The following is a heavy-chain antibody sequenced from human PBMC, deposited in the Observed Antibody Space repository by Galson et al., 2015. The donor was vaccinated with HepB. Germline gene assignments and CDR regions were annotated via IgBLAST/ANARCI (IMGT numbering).Heavy chain of an antibody. D-gene: IGHD3-9*01. CDR3: AREIGETAKYYDILTGYHAFDI. Sequence: SVKVSCKASGYTFTSYGISWVRQAPGRGLEWMGWISAYNGNTNYAQKLQGRVTMTTDTSTSTAYMELRSLRSDDTAVYYCAREIGETAKYYDILTGYHAFDIWGQGTMVTVSS. J-gene: IGHJ3*02. CDR2: ISAYNGNT. V-gene: IGHV1-18*04. CDR1: GYTFTSYG.